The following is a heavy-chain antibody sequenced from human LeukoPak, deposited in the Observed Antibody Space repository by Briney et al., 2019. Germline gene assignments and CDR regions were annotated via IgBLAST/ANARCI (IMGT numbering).Heavy chain of an antibody. V-gene: IGHV4-59*12. CDR2: IYYSGNT. J-gene: IGHJ4*02. CDR1: GGSISHNY. D-gene: IGHD3-22*01. Sequence: SETLSLTCDVSGGSISHNYWNWIRQPPGKALEWIGYIYYSGNTNYNPSLQSRVTMSVDTSKNQFSLRLSSVTAADTAVYYCARDGRNYYDRSGYYSALAYWGQGTLVTVSS. CDR3: ARDGRNYYDRSGYYSALAY.